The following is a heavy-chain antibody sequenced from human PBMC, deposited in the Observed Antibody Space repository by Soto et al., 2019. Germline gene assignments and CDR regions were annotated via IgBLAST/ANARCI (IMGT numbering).Heavy chain of an antibody. J-gene: IGHJ2*01. Sequence: ASVKVSCKASGYTFTSYGISWVRQAPGQGLEWMGWISAYNGNTNYAQKLQGRVTMTTDTSTSTAYMELRSLRSGDTAVYYCARADLGTVVTPYWYFDLWGRGTLVTVSS. CDR1: GYTFTSYG. V-gene: IGHV1-18*04. CDR3: ARADLGTVVTPYWYFDL. D-gene: IGHD2-21*02. CDR2: ISAYNGNT.